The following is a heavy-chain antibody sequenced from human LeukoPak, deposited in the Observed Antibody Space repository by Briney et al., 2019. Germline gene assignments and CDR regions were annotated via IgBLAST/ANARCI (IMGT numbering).Heavy chain of an antibody. CDR1: GGTFSSYA. CDR2: IIPIFGTA. CDR3: ARDYYGSGSYYQDEGY. V-gene: IGHV1-69*05. J-gene: IGHJ4*02. D-gene: IGHD3-10*01. Sequence: SVKVSCKASGGTFSSYAISWVRQAPGQGLEWMGGIIPIFGTANYAQKFQGRVTITTDESTSTAYMELSSLRSEDTAVYYCARDYYGSGSYYQDEGYWGQGTLVTVSS.